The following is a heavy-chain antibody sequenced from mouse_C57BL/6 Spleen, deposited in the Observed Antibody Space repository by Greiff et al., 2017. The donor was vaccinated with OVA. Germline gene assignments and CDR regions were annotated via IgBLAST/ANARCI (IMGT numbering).Heavy chain of an antibody. CDR2: INPNNGGT. V-gene: IGHV1-26*01. D-gene: IGHD2-2*01. CDR3: AYMVTTGWFAY. J-gene: IGHJ3*01. CDR1: GYTFTDYY. Sequence: VQLQQSGPELVKPGASVKISCKASGYTFTDYYMNWVKQSHGKSLEWIGDINPNNGGTSYNQKFKGKATLTVDKSSSTAYMELRSLTSEDSAVYYCAYMVTTGWFAYWGQGTLVTVSA.